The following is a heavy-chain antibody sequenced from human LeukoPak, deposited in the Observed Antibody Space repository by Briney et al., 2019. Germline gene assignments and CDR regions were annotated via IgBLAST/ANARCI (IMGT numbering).Heavy chain of an antibody. J-gene: IGHJ4*02. Sequence: PGGSLRLSCAASGFTFNTYSMNWVRQAPGKGLEWVSFISSTSDYIYYADSVKGRFTVSRDNAKNSLFLQMNSLRAEDTAVCYCAKDSYYDYVWGSYRFTNKFDFWGQGTLVTVSS. D-gene: IGHD3-16*02. CDR3: AKDSYYDYVWGSYRFTNKFDF. CDR2: ISSTSDYI. CDR1: GFTFNTYS. V-gene: IGHV3-21*04.